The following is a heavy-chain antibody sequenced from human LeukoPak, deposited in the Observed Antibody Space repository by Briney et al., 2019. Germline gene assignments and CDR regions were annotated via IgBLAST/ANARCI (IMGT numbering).Heavy chain of an antibody. D-gene: IGHD3-22*01. CDR3: AKSGDDSSQGLDV. CDR1: GFTFSSYG. V-gene: IGHV3-30*18. Sequence: GSLRLSCAASGFTFSSYGMHWVRQAPGKGLEWVAVISYDESFKYYSDSVKGRFTISRDNSKNTLYLQMNSLRAEDTAVYYCAKSGDDSSQGLDVWGKGTTVTVSS. CDR2: ISYDESFK. J-gene: IGHJ6*04.